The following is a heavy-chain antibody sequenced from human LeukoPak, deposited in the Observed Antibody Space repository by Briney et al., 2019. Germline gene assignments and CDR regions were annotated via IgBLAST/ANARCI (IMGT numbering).Heavy chain of an antibody. CDR1: GFTFTNHQ. J-gene: IGHJ4*02. V-gene: IGHV3-30*18. Sequence: GGSLRLSCVGSGFTFTNHQMNWVRQAPGKGLEWVAVISYDGSNKYYADSVKGRFTISRDNSKNTLYLQMNSLRAEDTAVCYCAKDPSGGFGGTDYWGQGTLVTVSS. CDR3: AKDPSGGFGGTDY. CDR2: ISYDGSNK. D-gene: IGHD3-16*01.